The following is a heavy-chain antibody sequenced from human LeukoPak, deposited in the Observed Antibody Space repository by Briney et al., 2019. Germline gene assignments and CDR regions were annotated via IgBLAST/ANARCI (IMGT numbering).Heavy chain of an antibody. CDR2: ISANNGNT. V-gene: IGHV1-18*01. CDR1: GYTFTNYG. D-gene: IGHD3-10*01. J-gene: IGHJ4*02. CDR3: ARDRSVVRGVVIIFGY. Sequence: ASVKVSCKASGYTFTNYGISWVRQAPGQGLEWMGWISANNGNTNYAQKFQGRVTMTTDTSTSTAYMEVRSLTSDDTAVYYCARDRSVVRGVVIIFGYWGQGTLVTVSS.